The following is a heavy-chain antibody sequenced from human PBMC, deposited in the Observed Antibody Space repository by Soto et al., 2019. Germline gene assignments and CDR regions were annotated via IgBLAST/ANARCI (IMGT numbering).Heavy chain of an antibody. J-gene: IGHJ4*02. CDR1: GFTFSSYA. CDR2: ISGRGGST. CDR3: AKTGEDIVVVVAAYDY. V-gene: IGHV3-23*01. Sequence: EVQLLESGGGLVQPGGSLRLSCAASGFTFSSYAMSWVRQAPGKGLEWVSAISGRGGSTYYADSVKGRFTISRDNSKNTLYLQMNSLRAEDTAVYYCAKTGEDIVVVVAAYDYWGQGTLVTVSS. D-gene: IGHD2-15*01.